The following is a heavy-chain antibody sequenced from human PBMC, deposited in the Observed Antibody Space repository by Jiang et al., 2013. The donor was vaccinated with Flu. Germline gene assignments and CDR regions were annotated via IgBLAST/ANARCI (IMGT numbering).Heavy chain of an antibody. V-gene: IGHV1-46*01. D-gene: IGHD6-13*01. Sequence: SGAEVKKPGASVKVPARHLGYTFTSYYMHWVRQAPGQGLEWMGIINPSGGSTSYAQKFQGRVTMTRDTSTSTVYMELSSLRSEDTAVYYCARAAHLDNIAAAGTFYFDYWGQGTLVTVSS. CDR3: ARAAHLDNIAAAGTFYFDY. J-gene: IGHJ4*02. CDR1: GYTFTSYY. CDR2: INPSGGST.